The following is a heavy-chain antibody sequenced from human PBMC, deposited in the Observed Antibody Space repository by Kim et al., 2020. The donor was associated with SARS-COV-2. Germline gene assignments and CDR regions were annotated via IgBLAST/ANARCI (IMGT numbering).Heavy chain of an antibody. CDR2: ISSSSSYI. CDR3: AGDFAPVYYYYYGMDV. Sequence: GGSLRLSCAASGFTFSSYSMHWVRQAPGKGLEWVSSISSSSSYIYYADSLKGRFTISRDNAKNSLYLQMNSLRAEDTAVYYCAGDFAPVYYYYYGMDVWG. J-gene: IGHJ6*01. V-gene: IGHV3-21*01. CDR1: GFTFSSYS. D-gene: IGHD3-3*01.